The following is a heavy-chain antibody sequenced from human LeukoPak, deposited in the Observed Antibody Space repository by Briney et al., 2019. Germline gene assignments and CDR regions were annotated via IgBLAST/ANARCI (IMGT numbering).Heavy chain of an antibody. D-gene: IGHD4-23*01. Sequence: PSETLSLTCAVYGGSFSGYYWSWIRQPPGKGLEWIGEINHSGSTNYNPSLKSRVAISVDTSKNQFSLRLSSVTAADTAVYYCARGLFSGNPTSDWGQGTLVTVCS. CDR3: ARGLFSGNPTSD. CDR1: GGSFSGYY. V-gene: IGHV4-34*01. J-gene: IGHJ4*02. CDR2: INHSGST.